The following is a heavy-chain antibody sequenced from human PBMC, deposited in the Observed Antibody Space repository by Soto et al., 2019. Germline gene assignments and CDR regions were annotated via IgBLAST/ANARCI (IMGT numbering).Heavy chain of an antibody. CDR1: GDSIISSNYY. Sequence: SETLSLTSTVSGDSIISSNYYWAWIRQSPGKGLEWIGNMYYSGSTYYNLSLKSRVTMSVDTSKNQFSLKISSVTAADTSVYYCARIVVIPAAPDYYNYYGVDVWGQGTTVT. CDR2: MYYSGST. J-gene: IGHJ6*02. CDR3: ARIVVIPAAPDYYNYYGVDV. D-gene: IGHD2-2*01. V-gene: IGHV4-39*01.